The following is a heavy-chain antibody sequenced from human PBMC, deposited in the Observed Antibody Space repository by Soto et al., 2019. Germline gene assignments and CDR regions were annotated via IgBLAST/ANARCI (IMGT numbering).Heavy chain of an antibody. J-gene: IGHJ4*02. Sequence: PSETLSLTCTVSGGSISSGGYYWSWIRQHPGKGLEWIGYIYYSGSTYYNPSLKGRVTISVDTSKNQFSLKLSSVTAADTAVYYCARVYYGSGTFDYWGQGTLVTVSS. D-gene: IGHD3-10*01. V-gene: IGHV4-31*03. CDR3: ARVYYGSGTFDY. CDR2: IYYSGST. CDR1: GGSISSGGYY.